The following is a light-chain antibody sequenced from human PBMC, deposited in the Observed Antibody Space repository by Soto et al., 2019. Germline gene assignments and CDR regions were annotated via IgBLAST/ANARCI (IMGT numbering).Light chain of an antibody. V-gene: IGLV2-14*03. CDR1: SSDVGGYDY. CDR2: DVS. Sequence: QSVLTQPASVSGSPGQSVTISCTGSSSDVGGYDYVSWYQHYPGKAPKLLIYDVSSRPSGVSHRFSGSKSGNTASLTVSGLQAEDEADYYCSSYTSGSSDVIFGGGTKLTVL. CDR3: SSYTSGSSDVI. J-gene: IGLJ2*01.